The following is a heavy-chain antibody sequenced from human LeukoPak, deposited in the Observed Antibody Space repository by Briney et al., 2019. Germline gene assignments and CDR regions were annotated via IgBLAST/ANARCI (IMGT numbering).Heavy chain of an antibody. CDR2: INHSGST. Sequence: SETLSLTCTVSGGSISSTSYYWGWIRQPPGKGLEWIGEINHSGSTNYNPSLKSRVTISVDTSKNQFSLKLSSVTAADTAVYYCARVNIVSSNYYYYGMDVWGQGTTVTVSS. J-gene: IGHJ6*02. D-gene: IGHD2/OR15-2a*01. CDR1: GGSISSTSYY. CDR3: ARVNIVSSNYYYYGMDV. V-gene: IGHV4-39*07.